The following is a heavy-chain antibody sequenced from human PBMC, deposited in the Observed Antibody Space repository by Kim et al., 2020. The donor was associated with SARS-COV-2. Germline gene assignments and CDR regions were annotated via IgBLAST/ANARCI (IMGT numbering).Heavy chain of an antibody. J-gene: IGHJ2*01. D-gene: IGHD7-27*01. CDR3: ARDSHWGRYFDL. Sequence: TYAQGLTGRCVLSLDTSVSTAYLQISSLKAEDTAVYYCARDSHWGRYFDLWGRGTLVTVSS. V-gene: IGHV7-4-1*02.